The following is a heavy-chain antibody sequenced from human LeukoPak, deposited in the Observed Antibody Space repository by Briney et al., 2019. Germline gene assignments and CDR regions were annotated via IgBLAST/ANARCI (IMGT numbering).Heavy chain of an antibody. V-gene: IGHV3-30*02. CDR3: AKDRSPHAPGGIAL. J-gene: IGHJ4*02. CDR1: GFTFSSYG. Sequence: GRSLRLSCAASGFTFSSYGMHWVRQAPGKGLEWVAFIRYDGSDKYYADSVKGRFTVSRDNSKNMVYLQMNSLRAEDTAVYYCAKDRSPHAPGGIALWGQGTLVTVSS. CDR2: IRYDGSDK. D-gene: IGHD6-13*01.